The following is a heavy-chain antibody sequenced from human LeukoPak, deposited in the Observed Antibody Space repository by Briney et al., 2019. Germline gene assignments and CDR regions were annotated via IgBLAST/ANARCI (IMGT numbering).Heavy chain of an antibody. Sequence: SETLSLTCTVSGGSISSSSYYWGGIRQPPGKGLEWIGSIYYSGSTYYNPSLKSRVTISVDTSKNQFSLKLSSVTAADTAVYYCACTYYDYVWGSYRIDYWGQGTLVTVSS. CDR3: ACTYYDYVWGSYRIDY. V-gene: IGHV4-39*01. D-gene: IGHD3-16*02. J-gene: IGHJ4*02. CDR1: GGSISSSSYY. CDR2: IYYSGST.